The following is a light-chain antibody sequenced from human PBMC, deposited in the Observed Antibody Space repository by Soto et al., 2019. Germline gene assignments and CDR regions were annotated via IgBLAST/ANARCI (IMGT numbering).Light chain of an antibody. J-gene: IGKJ2*01. V-gene: IGKV3-20*01. CDR2: SAS. CDR3: QLYGKSRGYT. Sequence: VLTQSPGTLSLSPGGRATLSCKASQPVDGTYLAWYQQKPGQAPTILIYSASTRASGTPDRFSGSGSGADFTLTISRLEPEDLAVYYCQLYGKSRGYTFGQGTKLQI. CDR1: QPVDGTY.